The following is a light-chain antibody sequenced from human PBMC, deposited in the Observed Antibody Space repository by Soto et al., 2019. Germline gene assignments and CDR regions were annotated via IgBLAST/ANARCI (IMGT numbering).Light chain of an antibody. CDR1: SGYSNYK. V-gene: IGLV9-49*01. Sequence: QLVLTQPPSTSASLGASVTLTCTLSSGYSNYKVAWYQQRAGKGPLFVMRVGTGGIEGSKGDGIPDRFSVSGSGLNRYLTITNIQEEDEGDYHCGVDHCSSSNFVVVFSGGTKVTVL. J-gene: IGLJ2*01. CDR2: VGTGGIEG. CDR3: GVDHCSSSNFVVV.